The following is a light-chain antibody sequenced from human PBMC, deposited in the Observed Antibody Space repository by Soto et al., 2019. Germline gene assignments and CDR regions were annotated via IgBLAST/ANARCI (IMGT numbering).Light chain of an antibody. J-gene: IGLJ2*01. CDR3: SAWDDSLNGHVV. CDR2: TNG. CDR1: SSNIGSNS. Sequence: QSVLTQPPSASGTPGQRVTISCSGSSSNIGSNSVNWYQQLPGTAPKVLIYTNGERPSGVPDRFSGSKSGTSASLAISGLQSDDEADYYCSAWDDSLNGHVVFGGGTKLTVL. V-gene: IGLV1-44*01.